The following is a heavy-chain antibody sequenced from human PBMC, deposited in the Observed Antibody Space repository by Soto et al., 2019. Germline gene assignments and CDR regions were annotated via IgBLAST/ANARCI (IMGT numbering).Heavy chain of an antibody. J-gene: IGHJ4*01. V-gene: IGHV1-69*08. CDR1: GGSYSTYT. CDR3: PRESVGDYLPLDY. CDR2: VIPTLGVV. Sequence: QVQVVQSGAEVKKPGSSVKVSCKASGGSYSTYTITWVRQAPGQGLEWMGRVIPTLGVVNYAQKFQGKVTVSAPKSTSTGYMEVSSLRSADTAVYYCPRESVGDYLPLDYWCQGTLVTVSS. D-gene: IGHD4-17*01.